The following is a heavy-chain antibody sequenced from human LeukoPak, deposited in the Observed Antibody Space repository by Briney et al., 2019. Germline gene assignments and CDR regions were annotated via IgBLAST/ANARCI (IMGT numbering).Heavy chain of an antibody. CDR2: MNPNSGNT. CDR3: ARGKAHCSSTSCYGGWFDP. D-gene: IGHD2-2*01. V-gene: IGHV1-8*01. J-gene: IGHJ5*02. Sequence: ASVKVSCKASGYTFTSYDINWVRQATGQGLEWMGWMNPNSGNTGYAQKFQGRVTMTRNTPISTAYMELSSLRSEDTAVYYCARGKAHCSSTSCYGGWFDPWGQGTLVTVSS. CDR1: GYTFTSYD.